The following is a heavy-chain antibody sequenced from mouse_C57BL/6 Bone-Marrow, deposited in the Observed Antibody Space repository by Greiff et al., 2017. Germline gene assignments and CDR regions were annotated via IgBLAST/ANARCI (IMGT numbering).Heavy chain of an antibody. J-gene: IGHJ1*03. V-gene: IGHV1-85*01. Sequence: QVQLQQSGPELVKPGASVKLSCKASGYTFTSYDINWVKQRPGQGLEWIGWIYPRDGSTKYNAKFKGKATLTVATSSSTAYMELHSLTSEDSAVYFCARLEFYGSSGDWYFDVWGTGTTVTVSS. CDR1: GYTFTSYD. CDR3: ARLEFYGSSGDWYFDV. D-gene: IGHD1-1*01. CDR2: IYPRDGST.